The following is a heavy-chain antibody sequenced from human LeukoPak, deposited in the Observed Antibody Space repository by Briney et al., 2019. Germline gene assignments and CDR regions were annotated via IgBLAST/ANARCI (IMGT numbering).Heavy chain of an antibody. Sequence: SETLSLTCTVSGGSISSSSYYWGWIRQPPGKGLEWIGSIYYSGSTYYNPSLKSRVTISVDTSKNQFSLKLSSVTAADTAVYYCARLLLWFGESSATFDYWGQGTLVTVSS. CDR2: IYYSGST. J-gene: IGHJ4*02. D-gene: IGHD3-10*01. V-gene: IGHV4-39*01. CDR1: GGSISSSSYY. CDR3: ARLLLWFGESSATFDY.